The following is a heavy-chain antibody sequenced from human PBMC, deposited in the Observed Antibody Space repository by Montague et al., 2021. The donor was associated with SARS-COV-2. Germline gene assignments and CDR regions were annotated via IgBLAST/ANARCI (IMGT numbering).Heavy chain of an antibody. CDR3: ATIGGYMEYQLRS. V-gene: IGHV3-15*01. CDR2: IKSKISGETI. CDR1: GFNFENTW. Sequence: SLRLSCAASGFNFENTWMNWVRQAPGKRLEWLGRIKSKISGETIDYAAPVKGRFTISRDDSTNTLSLQMNSLRTEDTGVYFCATIGGYMEYQLRSWGKGTTVTVSS. D-gene: IGHD2-2*01. J-gene: IGHJ6*04.